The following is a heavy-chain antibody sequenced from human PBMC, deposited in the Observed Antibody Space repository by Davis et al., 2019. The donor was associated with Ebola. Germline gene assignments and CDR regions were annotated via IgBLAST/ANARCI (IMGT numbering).Heavy chain of an antibody. J-gene: IGHJ4*02. D-gene: IGHD2-8*02. CDR2: MNPDSGAT. Sequence: VKVSCKASGYTFTSYDINWVRQAAGQGLEWMGWMNPDSGATGYAQKFQGRVTMTRSTSMSTAYMELSSLTSEDTALYFCAKGRALTGSVDYWGQGTLVTVSS. V-gene: IGHV1-8*01. CDR1: GYTFTSYD. CDR3: AKGRALTGSVDY.